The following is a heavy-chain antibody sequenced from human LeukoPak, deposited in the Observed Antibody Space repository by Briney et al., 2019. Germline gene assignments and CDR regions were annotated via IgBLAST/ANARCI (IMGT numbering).Heavy chain of an antibody. D-gene: IGHD6-6*01. CDR1: GFTFSGSW. CDR2: IKQDGSEK. V-gene: IGHV3-7*03. J-gene: IGHJ5*02. Sequence: GGSLRLSCAASGFTFSGSWMSWVRQAPGRGLEWVANIKQDGSEKYYVDSVKGRFTISRDNAKNSVYLQMNSLKTEDTAVYYCARAGIAARRFDPWGQGTLVTVSS. CDR3: ARAGIAARRFDP.